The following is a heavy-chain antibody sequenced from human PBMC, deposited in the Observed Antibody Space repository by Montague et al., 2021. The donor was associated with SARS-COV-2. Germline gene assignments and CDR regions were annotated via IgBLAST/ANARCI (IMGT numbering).Heavy chain of an antibody. D-gene: IGHD3-10*01. CDR1: GFTFDDYA. V-gene: IGHV3-9*01. CDR2: ISWNSGSI. Sequence: SRRLSCSASGFTFDDYAMHWVRQAPGKGLEWVSGISWNSGSIGYTDSVKGRFTISRDNAKNSLYLQMNSLRAEDTALYYCAKDMGPYGSGPYGMDVWGQGTPVTVSS. J-gene: IGHJ6*02. CDR3: AKDMGPYGSGPYGMDV.